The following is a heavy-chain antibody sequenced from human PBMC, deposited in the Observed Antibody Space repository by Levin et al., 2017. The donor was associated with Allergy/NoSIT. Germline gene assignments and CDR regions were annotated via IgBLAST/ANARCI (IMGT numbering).Heavy chain of an antibody. CDR3: AKDLWVAMAAIRYYGMDV. CDR2: ISGSGGST. CDR1: GFTFTSYA. D-gene: IGHD6-19*01. Sequence: LSLTCAASGFTFTSYAMSWVRQAPGKGLEWVSVISGSGGSTYYADSVKGRFTVSRDNSKNTLDLQMNSLRAEDTAVYYCAKDLWVAMAAIRYYGMDVWGQGTTVTVSS. J-gene: IGHJ6*02. V-gene: IGHV3-23*01.